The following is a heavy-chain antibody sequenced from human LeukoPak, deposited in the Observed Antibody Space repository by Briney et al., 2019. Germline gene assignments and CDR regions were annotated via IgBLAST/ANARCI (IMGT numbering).Heavy chain of an antibody. CDR2: INPNNGGT. Sequence: GASVKVSFKASGYTFTGYYIHWVRQAPGQGLEWMGWINPNNGGTNYAQNFQGRVTMTRDTSITTAYMELSRLRSDDTAVYYCARAYDSSGYWVTLYYWGQGTLVTVSS. V-gene: IGHV1-2*02. D-gene: IGHD3-22*01. CDR3: ARAYDSSGYWVTLYY. J-gene: IGHJ4*02. CDR1: GYTFTGYY.